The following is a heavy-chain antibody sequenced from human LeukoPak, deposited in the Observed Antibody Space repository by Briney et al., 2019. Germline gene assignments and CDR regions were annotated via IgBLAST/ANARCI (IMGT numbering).Heavy chain of an antibody. CDR1: GFIFSNYE. CDR3: ARDFGGSYQETTDY. V-gene: IGHV3-48*03. CDR2: INTGGSPI. Sequence: GGSLRLSCAASGFIFSNYEMNWVRQVPGKGLEWISYINTGGSPIKYADSVKGRFTISRDNAKNSLYLQMNSLRAEDTAVYYCARDFGGSYQETTDYWGQGTLVTVSS. J-gene: IGHJ4*02. D-gene: IGHD1-26*01.